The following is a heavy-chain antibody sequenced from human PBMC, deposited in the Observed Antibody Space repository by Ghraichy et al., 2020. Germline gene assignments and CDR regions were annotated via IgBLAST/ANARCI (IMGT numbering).Heavy chain of an antibody. CDR1: GGSISSGGYY. V-gene: IGHV4-31*03. CDR3: ARASIVVVTAILNAFDI. CDR2: IYYSGST. D-gene: IGHD2-21*02. J-gene: IGHJ3*02. Sequence: TLSLTCTVSGGSISSGGYYWSWIRQHPGKGLEWIGYIYYSGSTYYNPSLKSRVTISVDTSKNQFSLKLSSVTAADTAVYYCARASIVVVTAILNAFDIWGQGTMVTVSS.